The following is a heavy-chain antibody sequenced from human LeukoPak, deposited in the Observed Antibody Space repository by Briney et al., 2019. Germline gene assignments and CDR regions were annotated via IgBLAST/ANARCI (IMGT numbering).Heavy chain of an antibody. D-gene: IGHD3-16*01. V-gene: IGHV3-74*01. CDR2: IHDDGST. CDR3: ARVRGGN. Sequence: GGSLRLSCAASGFTFSDYLMYWVRQAPGKGLVWISNIHDDGSTAYADSVKGRFTISRDNAKNTLYLQMNSLRVDDTAVYYCARVRGGNWGQGTLVTVSS. J-gene: IGHJ4*02. CDR1: GFTFSDYL.